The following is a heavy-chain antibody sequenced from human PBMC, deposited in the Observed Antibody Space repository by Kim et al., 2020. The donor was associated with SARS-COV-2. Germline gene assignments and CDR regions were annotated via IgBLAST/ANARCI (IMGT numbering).Heavy chain of an antibody. Sequence: SVKVSCKASGGTFSSYAISWVRQAPGQGLEWMGGIIPIFGTANYAQKFQGRVTITADESTSTAYMELSSLRSEDTAVYYCARAVRELWFEQNYFDYWGQEPWSPSPQ. CDR2: IIPIFGTA. V-gene: IGHV1-69*13. J-gene: IGHJ4*01. CDR3: ARAVRELWFEQNYFDY. CDR1: GGTFSSYA. D-gene: IGHD3-10*01.